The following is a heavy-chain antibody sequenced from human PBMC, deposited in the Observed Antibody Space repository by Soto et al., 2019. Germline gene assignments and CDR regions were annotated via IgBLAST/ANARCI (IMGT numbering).Heavy chain of an antibody. Sequence: GGSLRLSCAASGFTFSSYWMSWVRQAPGKGLEWVANIKQDGSEKYYVDSVKGRFTISRDNAKNSLYLQMNSLRAEDTAVYYCARTSLTGDMYYFDYWGQGTLVTVSS. D-gene: IGHD7-27*01. J-gene: IGHJ4*02. CDR3: ARTSLTGDMYYFDY. V-gene: IGHV3-7*03. CDR2: IKQDGSEK. CDR1: GFTFSSYW.